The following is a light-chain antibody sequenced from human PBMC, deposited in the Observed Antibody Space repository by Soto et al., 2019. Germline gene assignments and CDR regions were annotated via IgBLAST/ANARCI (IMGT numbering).Light chain of an antibody. V-gene: IGKV1-33*01. CDR2: DAS. CDR1: QDISNY. CDR3: QHYDNLPPFT. J-gene: IGKJ3*01. Sequence: DIQMTQSPSSLSASLGDRVTITCQASQDISNYLNWYQQKPGKAPKLLIYDASNLETGVPSRFSGSGPGTDFTFTISSLQPEDIATYYCQHYDNLPPFTFGPGTKVDIK.